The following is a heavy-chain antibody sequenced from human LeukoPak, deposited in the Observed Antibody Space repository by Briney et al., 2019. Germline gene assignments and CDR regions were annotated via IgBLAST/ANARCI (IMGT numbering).Heavy chain of an antibody. J-gene: IGHJ4*02. CDR1: GFTFSSYW. D-gene: IGHD2-2*01. CDR3: ARDVGGYCSSTSCYWDY. Sequence: GGSLRLSCAASGFTFSSYWMHWVRQAPGKGLVWVSRINSDGSSTTYADSVKGRFTISRDNAKNSLYLQMNSLRAEDTALYYCARDVGGYCSSTSCYWDYWGQGTLVTVSS. CDR2: INSDGSST. V-gene: IGHV3-74*01.